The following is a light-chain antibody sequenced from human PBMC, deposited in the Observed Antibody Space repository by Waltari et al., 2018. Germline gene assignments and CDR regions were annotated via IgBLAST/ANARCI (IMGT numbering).Light chain of an antibody. J-gene: IGKJ2*01. V-gene: IGKV1-5*03. CDR3: QQYHTLYT. Sequence: DIQMTQSPSTLSASVGDRVTITCRASQSSSSWLAWYQQKPGKAPKLLIYKASSLESGVPSRFSGSGSGTEFTLTISSLQPDDFATYYCQQYHTLYTFGQGTKLEI. CDR1: QSSSSW. CDR2: KAS.